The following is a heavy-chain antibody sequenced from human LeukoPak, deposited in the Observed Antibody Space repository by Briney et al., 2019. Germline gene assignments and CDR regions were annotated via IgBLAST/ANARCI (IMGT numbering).Heavy chain of an antibody. J-gene: IGHJ4*02. D-gene: IGHD3-22*01. CDR3: AKRYYYDSSGYPKGNYFDY. V-gene: IGHV4-34*01. CDR2: INHSGST. CDR1: GGSFSGYY. Sequence: SETLSLTCAVYGGSFSGYYWSWIRQPPGKGLEWIGEINHSGSTNYNPSLKSRVTISVDTSKNQFSLKLSSVTAADTAVYYCAKRYYYDSSGYPKGNYFDYWGQGTLITVSP.